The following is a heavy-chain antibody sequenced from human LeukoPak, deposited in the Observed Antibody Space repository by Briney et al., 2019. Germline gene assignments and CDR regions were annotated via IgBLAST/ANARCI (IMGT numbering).Heavy chain of an antibody. CDR3: ARNDDY. Sequence: SETLSLTCTVSGGSISINSYYWAWIRQPPGKGLEWIGSVFYSGGAYYNPSLKSRVTISVDTSKNQFSLKLSSVTAADTAVYYCARNDDYWGQGILVTVSS. V-gene: IGHV4-39*01. J-gene: IGHJ4*02. CDR2: VFYSGGA. CDR1: GGSISINSYY.